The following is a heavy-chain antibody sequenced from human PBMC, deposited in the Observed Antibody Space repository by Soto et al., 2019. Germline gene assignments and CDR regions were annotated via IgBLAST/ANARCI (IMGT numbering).Heavy chain of an antibody. CDR1: GYTFTSYG. J-gene: IGHJ4*02. D-gene: IGHD2-2*01. CDR2: ISAYNGNT. Sequence: ASMKVSCKASGYTFTSYGISWVRQAPGQGLEWMGWISAYNGNTNYAQKLQGRVTMTTDTSTSTAYMELRSLRSDDTAVYYCARVGCSSTSCYRFDYWGQGTLVTVSS. CDR3: ARVGCSSTSCYRFDY. V-gene: IGHV1-18*04.